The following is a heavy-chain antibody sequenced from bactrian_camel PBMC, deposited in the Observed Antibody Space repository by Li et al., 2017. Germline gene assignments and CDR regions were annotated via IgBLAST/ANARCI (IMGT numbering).Heavy chain of an antibody. J-gene: IGHJ3*01. CDR3: AKDQGPSPRSGGQGNNA. V-gene: IGHV3S40*01. CDR2: ISSEGAGR. Sequence: VQLVESGGGLVQPGGSLRLSCGASVATFSYYDMSWVRQAPGKGLEWVSSISSEGAGRYYADSVNGRFTIARDNAQNTVYLQLNSLKTEDTAMYYCAKDQGPSPRSGGQGNNAWGQ. CDR1: VATFSYYD. D-gene: IGHD2*01.